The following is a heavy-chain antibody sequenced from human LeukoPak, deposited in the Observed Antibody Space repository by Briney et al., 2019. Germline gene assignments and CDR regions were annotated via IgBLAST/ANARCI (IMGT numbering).Heavy chain of an antibody. Sequence: GGSLGLSCAASVFTFNSAWMNWVRQAPGKGRVWFSRINSDGSSTSYADSVKGRFTISRDNAKNTLYLQMNSLRAEDTAVYYCAREVGSGNSDRYFDYWGQGTLVTVSS. CDR2: INSDGSST. CDR3: AREVGSGNSDRYFDY. V-gene: IGHV3-74*01. J-gene: IGHJ4*02. D-gene: IGHD3-10*01. CDR1: VFTFNSAW.